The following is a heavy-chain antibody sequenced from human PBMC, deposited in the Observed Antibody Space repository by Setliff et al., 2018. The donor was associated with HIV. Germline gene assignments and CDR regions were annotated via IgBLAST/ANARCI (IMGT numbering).Heavy chain of an antibody. Sequence: SVKVSCKASGDTFSNSLVTWVRQAPGQGLEWMGGIIPLFGTANYAQKFQGRVTMTTDELMTTAYLELSSLRSEDTAVYYCARGDNYYGSGSGAFDIWGQGTMVTVSS. CDR1: GDTFSNSL. CDR2: IIPLFGTA. J-gene: IGHJ3*02. V-gene: IGHV1-69*05. CDR3: ARGDNYYGSGSGAFDI. D-gene: IGHD3-10*01.